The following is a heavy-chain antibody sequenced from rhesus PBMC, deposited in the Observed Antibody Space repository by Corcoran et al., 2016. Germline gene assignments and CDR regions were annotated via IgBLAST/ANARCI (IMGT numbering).Heavy chain of an antibody. CDR1: GGSISSNY. V-gene: IGHV4-160*01. Sequence: QVQLQESGPGLLKPSETLFLTCAVSGGSISSNYWSWIRQPPGKGREWIGRSYGSGGSTDYNPSLKSRVTISTDTSKNQFSLKLSSVTAADTAVCYCARNMGMQWVQDNFDYWGQGVLVTVSS. CDR3: ARNMGMQWVQDNFDY. D-gene: IGHD5-42*01. CDR2: SYGSGGST. J-gene: IGHJ4*01.